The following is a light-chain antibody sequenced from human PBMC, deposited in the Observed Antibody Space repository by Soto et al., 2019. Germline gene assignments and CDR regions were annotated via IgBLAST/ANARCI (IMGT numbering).Light chain of an antibody. CDR3: SSYTSSSTPV. CDR2: DVS. Sequence: QAVVTQPASVSGSPGQSITISCTGTSSDVGGYNYVSWYQQHPGKAPKLMIYDVSNRPSGVSNRFSGSKSGNTASLTISGIQAEDEADYYCSSYTSSSTPVFGTGTKVTVL. CDR1: SSDVGGYNY. J-gene: IGLJ1*01. V-gene: IGLV2-14*01.